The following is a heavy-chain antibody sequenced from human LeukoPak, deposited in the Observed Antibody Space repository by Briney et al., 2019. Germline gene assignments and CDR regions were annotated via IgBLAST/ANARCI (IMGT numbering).Heavy chain of an antibody. CDR3: ARVGSTLPFDY. V-gene: IGHV3-53*01. D-gene: IGHD1-26*01. J-gene: IGHJ4*02. CDR1: GFTFSSYY. CDR2: IHSGGST. Sequence: PGGSLRLSCEASGFTFSSYYMIWVRQAPGKGLEWVSVIHSGGSTHYADSVKGRFSISRDNSKNTLYLQMNSLRADDTAVYYCARVGSTLPFDYWGQGTLVTVSS.